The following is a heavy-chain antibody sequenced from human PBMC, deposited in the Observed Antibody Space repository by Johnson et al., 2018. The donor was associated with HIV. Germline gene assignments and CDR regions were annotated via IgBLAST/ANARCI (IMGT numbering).Heavy chain of an antibody. V-gene: IGHV3-7*01. CDR3: AREGTWGSNDAFDI. CDR1: GFTFSSYW. Sequence: VQLVESGGGLVQPGGSLRLSCAASGFTFSSYWMSWVRQAPGKGLEWVANIKQDGSEKYYVDSVKGRFTISRDNAKNSLYLQMNSLRAEDTAVYYCAREGTWGSNDAFDIWGQGTMVTVSS. D-gene: IGHD7-27*01. J-gene: IGHJ3*02. CDR2: IKQDGSEK.